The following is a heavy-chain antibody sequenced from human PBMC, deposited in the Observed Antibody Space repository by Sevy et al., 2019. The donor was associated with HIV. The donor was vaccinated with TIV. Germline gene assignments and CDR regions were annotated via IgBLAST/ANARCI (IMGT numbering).Heavy chain of an antibody. D-gene: IGHD2-8*01. V-gene: IGHV3-23*01. Sequence: QPGVSLRLSCAASGFTFSKYSMSWVRQPPGKGLEWVSTLSFGCGEINHADSVKGRFTISRDNSKNSLYLQMNNLRAEDTAVYYCAREGCTKPHDYWGQGTLVTVSS. CDR2: LSFGCGEI. J-gene: IGHJ4*02. CDR3: AREGCTKPHDY. CDR1: GFTFSKYS.